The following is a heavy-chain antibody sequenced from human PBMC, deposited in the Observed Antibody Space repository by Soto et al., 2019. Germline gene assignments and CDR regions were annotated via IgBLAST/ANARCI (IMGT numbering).Heavy chain of an antibody. Sequence: QVQLVQSGAEVKKPGSSVKVSCKASGGTFSSYAISWVRQAPGQGLEWMGGIIPIFGTANYAQKFQGRVTITADEFTSTAYMELSSLRSEDTAVYYCAAANYDILTGYYTYYFDYWGQGTLVTVSS. CDR1: GGTFSSYA. CDR3: AAANYDILTGYYTYYFDY. D-gene: IGHD3-9*01. J-gene: IGHJ4*02. CDR2: IIPIFGTA. V-gene: IGHV1-69*01.